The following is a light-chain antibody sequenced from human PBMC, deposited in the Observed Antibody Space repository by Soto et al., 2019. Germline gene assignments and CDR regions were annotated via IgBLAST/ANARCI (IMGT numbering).Light chain of an antibody. Sequence: DIVMTQSPLSLPVTPGEPASISCRSSQSLLHSNGYNYLDWYLQKPGPSPQLLIYLGSNRASGVPDRFSGSGSGKDFTLKISRVEAEDVGVYYCMQALQTPLITFGQGTKLEIK. J-gene: IGKJ2*01. CDR3: MQALQTPLIT. CDR1: QSLLHSNGYNY. V-gene: IGKV2-28*01. CDR2: LGS.